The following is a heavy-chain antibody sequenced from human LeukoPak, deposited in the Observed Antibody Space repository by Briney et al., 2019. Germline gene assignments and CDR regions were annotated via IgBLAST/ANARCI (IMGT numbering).Heavy chain of an antibody. CDR1: GDSVSSNSAA. CDR3: ARGPLGWSSPRDGYPSEDHFDY. D-gene: IGHD5-24*01. V-gene: IGHV6-1*01. CDR2: TYYRSKWYN. J-gene: IGHJ4*02. Sequence: SQTLSLTCAISGDSVSSNSAAWNWIRQSPSRGLEWLGRTYYRSKWYNDYAVSVKSRITINPDTSKNQFSLQLNSVTPEDTAVYYCARGPLGWSSPRDGYPSEDHFDYWGQGTLVTVSS.